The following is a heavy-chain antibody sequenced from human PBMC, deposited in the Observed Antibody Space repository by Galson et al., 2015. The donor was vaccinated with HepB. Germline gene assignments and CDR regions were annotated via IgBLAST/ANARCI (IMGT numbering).Heavy chain of an antibody. CDR2: INPSGGST. CDR3: ARVESERSSYSSSWSY. CDR1: GYTFTSYY. Sequence: SVKVSCKASGYTFTSYYMHWVRQAPGQGLEWMGIINPSGGSTSYAQKFQGRVTMTRDTSTSTVYMELSSLRSEDTAVYYCARVESERSSYSSSWSYWGQGTLVTVSS. D-gene: IGHD6-13*01. V-gene: IGHV1-46*01. J-gene: IGHJ4*02.